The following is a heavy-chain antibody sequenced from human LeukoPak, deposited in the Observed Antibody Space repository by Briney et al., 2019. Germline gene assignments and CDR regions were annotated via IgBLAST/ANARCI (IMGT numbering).Heavy chain of an antibody. V-gene: IGHV4-59*01. Sequence: SETLSLTCTVSGGSISSYYWSWIRQPPGKGLEWIGYIYYSGSTNYNPSLKSRVTISVDTSKNQFSLKLSSVTAADTAVYYCARAVRYYYDSRGYPLHFDYWGQGTLVTVSS. CDR3: ARAVRYYYDSRGYPLHFDY. CDR2: IYYSGST. D-gene: IGHD3-22*01. CDR1: GGSISSYY. J-gene: IGHJ4*02.